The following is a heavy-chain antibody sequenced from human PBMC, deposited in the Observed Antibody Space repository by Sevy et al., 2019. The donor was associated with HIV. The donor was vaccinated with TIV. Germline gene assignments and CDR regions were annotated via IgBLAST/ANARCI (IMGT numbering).Heavy chain of an antibody. D-gene: IGHD2-2*01. CDR3: ARVDIVGVPAAKRGFDI. Sequence: APVKVSCKASGYTFTSYGISWVRQAPGQGLEWMGWISAYNGNTNYAQKLQGRVTMTTDTSTSTAYMELRSLRSDDTAVYYCARVDIVGVPAAKRGFDIWGQGTMVTVSS. CDR1: GYTFTSYG. CDR2: ISAYNGNT. V-gene: IGHV1-18*01. J-gene: IGHJ3*02.